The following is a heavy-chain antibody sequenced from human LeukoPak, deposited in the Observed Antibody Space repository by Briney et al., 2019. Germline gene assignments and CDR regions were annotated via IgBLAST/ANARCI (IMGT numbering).Heavy chain of an antibody. CDR1: GFTVNTFN. V-gene: IGHV3-21*01. CDR3: ARGHYDVLAASYKWTPDY. J-gene: IGHJ4*02. Sequence: PGRSLRLSSATSGFTVNTFNMNLVRQAPGKRLKWVSSITSGGDYIYYADSVKGRFTTSRDNAKNSLSLQLNSLRVEDTAVYYCARGHYDVLAASYKWTPDYWGQGTLVTVSS. CDR2: ITSGGDYI. D-gene: IGHD3-9*01.